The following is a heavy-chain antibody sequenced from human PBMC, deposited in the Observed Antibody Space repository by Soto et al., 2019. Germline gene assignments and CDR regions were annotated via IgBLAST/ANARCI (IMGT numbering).Heavy chain of an antibody. CDR2: MNPNSGNT. CDR1: GYTFTSYD. D-gene: IGHD6-19*01. V-gene: IGHV1-8*01. Sequence: ASVKVSCKASGYTFTSYDINWVRQATGQGLEWMGWMNPNSGNTGYAQKFQGRVTMTRNTSISTAYMELSSLRSEDTAVYYCARSVAVAANWFDPWGQGTLVTSP. CDR3: ARSVAVAANWFDP. J-gene: IGHJ5*02.